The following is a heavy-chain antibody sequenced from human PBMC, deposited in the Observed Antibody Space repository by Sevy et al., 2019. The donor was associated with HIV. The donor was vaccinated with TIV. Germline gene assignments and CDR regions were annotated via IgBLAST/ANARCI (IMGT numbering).Heavy chain of an antibody. V-gene: IGHV4-30-4*01. CDR1: GGSISSGNYY. CDR3: AGDATEYTSSSVWFDP. Sequence: SETLSLTCTVSGGSISSGNYYWHWIRQPPGKGLEWIGYISYTGNTYYNPSLKSPVTISVDTFNNQFSLRLTSVTAADPAVYYCAGDATEYTSSSVWFDPWGQRTLVTVSS. CDR2: ISYTGNT. J-gene: IGHJ5*02. D-gene: IGHD6-6*01.